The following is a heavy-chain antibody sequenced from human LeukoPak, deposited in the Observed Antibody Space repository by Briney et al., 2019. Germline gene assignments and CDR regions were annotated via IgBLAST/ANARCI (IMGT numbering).Heavy chain of an antibody. Sequence: GGSLRLSCAASGFTFSSYGMHWVRQAPGKGLEWVTVIWYDGSNKYYADSVKGRLAISRDNSKNTLYLQMNSLRAEDTAVYYCARDFYVGSKSYYIGYWGHGTLVTVSS. D-gene: IGHD3-10*01. V-gene: IGHV3-33*01. J-gene: IGHJ4*01. CDR2: IWYDGSNK. CDR1: GFTFSSYG. CDR3: ARDFYVGSKSYYIGY.